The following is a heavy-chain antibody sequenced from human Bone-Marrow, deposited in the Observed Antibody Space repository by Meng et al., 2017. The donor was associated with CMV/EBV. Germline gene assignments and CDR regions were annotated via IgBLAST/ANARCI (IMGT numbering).Heavy chain of an antibody. V-gene: IGHV5-51*01. CDR1: GYNFTSYW. Sequence: GESLKISCKGSGYNFTSYWIGWVRQMPGKGLEWMGIIYPGDSDTRNSPSFQGQVTIPADKSISTAHLQWSSLKASDTAMYYCASLNSNSTGGYYGMDVWGQGTTVTVSS. CDR2: IYPGDSDT. CDR3: ASLNSNSTGGYYGMDV. D-gene: IGHD4-11*01. J-gene: IGHJ6*02.